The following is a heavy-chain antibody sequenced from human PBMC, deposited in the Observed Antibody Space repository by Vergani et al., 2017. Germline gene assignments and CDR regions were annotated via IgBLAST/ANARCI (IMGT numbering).Heavy chain of an antibody. CDR2: ISGSGGST. Sequence: EVQLLESGGGLVQPGGSLRLSCAASGFTFSSYAMSWVRQAPGKGLEWVSAISGSGGSTYYADSVKGRFTISRDNSKNTLYLQMNSLRAEDTAVYYCAKVWSVYPHYYDSSGYYSCWGQGTLVTVSS. V-gene: IGHV3-23*01. J-gene: IGHJ4*02. CDR1: GFTFSSYA. D-gene: IGHD3-22*01. CDR3: AKVWSVYPHYYDSSGYYSC.